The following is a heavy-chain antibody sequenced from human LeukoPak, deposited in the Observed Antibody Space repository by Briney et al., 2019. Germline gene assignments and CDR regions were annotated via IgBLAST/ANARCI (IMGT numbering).Heavy chain of an antibody. J-gene: IGHJ4*02. CDR3: AKFGGGSSGWYREFDY. V-gene: IGHV3-23*01. CDR2: ISGSGGST. Sequence: PGGSLRLSCAASGFTFSSYGMSWVRQAPGKGLEWVSAISGSGGSTYYADSVKGRFTISRDNSKNTLYLQMNSLRAEDTAVYYCAKFGGGSSGWYREFDYWGQGTLVTVSS. CDR1: GFTFSSYG. D-gene: IGHD6-19*01.